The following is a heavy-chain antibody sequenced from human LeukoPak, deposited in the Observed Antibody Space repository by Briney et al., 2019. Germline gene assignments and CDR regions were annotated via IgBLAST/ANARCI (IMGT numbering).Heavy chain of an antibody. CDR1: GGSISSGGYY. J-gene: IGHJ4*02. CDR2: IYYSGST. D-gene: IGHD3-22*01. V-gene: IGHV4-31*11. CDR3: ARDRGYYDSSGGPVDY. Sequence: PSQTLSLTCAVSGGSISSGGYYWSWIRQHPGKGLEWIGYIYYSGSTYYNPSLKSRVTISVDTSKNQFSLKLSSVTAADTAVYYCARDRGYYDSSGGPVDYWGQGTLVTVSS.